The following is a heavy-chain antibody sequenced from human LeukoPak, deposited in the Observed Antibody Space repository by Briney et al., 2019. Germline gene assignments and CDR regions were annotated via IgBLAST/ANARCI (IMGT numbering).Heavy chain of an antibody. J-gene: IGHJ3*02. Sequence: PSETLSLTCTVSGGSISSYYWSWIRQPAGKGLEWIGRIYTSGSTNHNPSLKSRVTMSVDTSKNQFSLKLSSVTAADTAVYYCARSSRITMIRSPDAFDIWGQGTMVTVSS. CDR2: IYTSGST. V-gene: IGHV4-4*07. CDR3: ARSSRITMIRSPDAFDI. D-gene: IGHD3-22*01. CDR1: GGSISSYY.